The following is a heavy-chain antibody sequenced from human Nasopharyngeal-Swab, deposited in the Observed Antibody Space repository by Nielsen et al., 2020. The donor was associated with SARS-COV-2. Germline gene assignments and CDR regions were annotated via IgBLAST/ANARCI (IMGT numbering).Heavy chain of an antibody. J-gene: IGHJ4*02. CDR3: ARDFGNGTPYFLDY. CDR2: ISAYNGDT. CDR1: GYTFSNYG. V-gene: IGHV1-18*01. Sequence: ASVKVSCKASGYTFSNYGISWVRQAPGQGLEGMGWISAYNGDTAYAHKLQGRVTMTTDKSTGTAYLELRSLRSDDGAIYYCARDFGNGTPYFLDYWGQGTLVTVSS. D-gene: IGHD2-15*01.